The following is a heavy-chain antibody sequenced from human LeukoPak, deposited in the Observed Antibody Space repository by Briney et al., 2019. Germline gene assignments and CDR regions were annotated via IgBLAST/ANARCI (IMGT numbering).Heavy chain of an antibody. V-gene: IGHV4-61*02. CDR2: IYTSGST. CDR3: ARRFSGYFVDAFDI. CDR1: GGSISSGDYY. Sequence: SETLSLTCTVSGGSISSGDYYWSWIRQPAGKGLEWIGRIYTSGSTTYNPSLKSRVTISVDTSKNQFSLKLSSVTAADTAVYYCARRFSGYFVDAFDIWGQGTMVTVSS. J-gene: IGHJ3*02. D-gene: IGHD3-22*01.